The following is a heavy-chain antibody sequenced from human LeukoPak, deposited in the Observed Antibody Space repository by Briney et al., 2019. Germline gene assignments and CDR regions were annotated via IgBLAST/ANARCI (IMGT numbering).Heavy chain of an antibody. V-gene: IGHV3-30*04. CDR3: ARVDSSSWYLGY. CDR1: GFTFSSYA. Sequence: GGSLRLSCAASGFTFSSYAMHWVRQAPGKGLEWVAVISYDGSNKCYADSVKGRFTISRDNSKNTLYLQMNSLRAEDTAVYYCARVDSSSWYLGYWGQGTLVTVSS. CDR2: ISYDGSNK. J-gene: IGHJ4*02. D-gene: IGHD6-13*01.